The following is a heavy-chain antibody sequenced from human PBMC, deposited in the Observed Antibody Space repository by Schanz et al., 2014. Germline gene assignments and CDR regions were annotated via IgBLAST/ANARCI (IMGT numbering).Heavy chain of an antibody. Sequence: EVQLVESGGGLIQPGGSLRLSCAASGFTFGDYAMTWVRQAPGKGLEWVSAINTGVNTYYADSVRGRFTMSRDNSKNTLYLQMNSLRAGDAAVYYCARVKYCTITRCYRTETEGIYYMDVWGKGTTVTVSS. CDR3: ARVKYCTITRCYRTETEGIYYMDV. D-gene: IGHD2-2*01. V-gene: IGHV3-23*04. CDR2: INTGVNT. CDR1: GFTFGDYA. J-gene: IGHJ6*03.